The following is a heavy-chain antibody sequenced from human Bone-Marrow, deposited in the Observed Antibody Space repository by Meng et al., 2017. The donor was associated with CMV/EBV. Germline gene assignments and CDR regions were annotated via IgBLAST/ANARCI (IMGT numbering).Heavy chain of an antibody. V-gene: IGHV1-2*02. Sequence: ASVKVSCKASGYTFTGYYLHWVRQAPGQGLEWMGWINPNSGATNYAQKFQGRVTMTRDTSISTAYMELSRLTSDSTAVYYCARDSLSLDGFDIWGQGTLVTVSS. CDR1: GYTFTGYY. CDR3: ARDSLSLDGFDI. J-gene: IGHJ3*02. CDR2: INPNSGAT.